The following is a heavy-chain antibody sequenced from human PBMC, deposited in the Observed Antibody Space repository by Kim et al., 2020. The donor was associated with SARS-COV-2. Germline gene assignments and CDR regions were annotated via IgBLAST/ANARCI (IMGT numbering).Heavy chain of an antibody. D-gene: IGHD4-4*01. J-gene: IGHJ4*01. V-gene: IGHV3-23*01. CDR2: ISDSGDRT. CDR1: GFSFRTNA. CDR3: VKEGIGDNRNYHWGFES. Sequence: GGSLRLSCGASGFSFRTNAMSWVRQTPGMRLEWVSAISDSGDRTYYADSVNGRFTISRDNSKNTLYLQMNSLGAEDTAIYYCVKEGIGDNRNYHWGFESWGHGTLVTVSS.